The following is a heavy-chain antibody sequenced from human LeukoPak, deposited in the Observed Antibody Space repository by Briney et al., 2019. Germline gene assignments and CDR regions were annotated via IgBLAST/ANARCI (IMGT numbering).Heavy chain of an antibody. CDR1: GYTFTSYY. CDR2: INPSGGST. Sequence: ASVKVSCKASGYTFTSYYMHWVRQAPGQGLEWMGIINPSGGSTSYAQKFQGRVTMTRDMSTGTVYMELSSLRSEDTAVYYCARDDSFLSAFDIWGQGTMVTVSS. D-gene: IGHD2-21*01. CDR3: ARDDSFLSAFDI. V-gene: IGHV1-46*01. J-gene: IGHJ3*02.